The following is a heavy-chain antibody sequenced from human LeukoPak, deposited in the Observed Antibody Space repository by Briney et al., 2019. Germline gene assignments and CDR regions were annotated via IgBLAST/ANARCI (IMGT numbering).Heavy chain of an antibody. V-gene: IGHV3-30*01. CDR1: GFTVTSNY. J-gene: IGHJ3*02. Sequence: PGGSLRLSCAASGFTVTSNYMSWVRQAPGKGLEWVALLAYDETFRYYAASVKGRFTISRDTAKTTLDLQMNSLTTEDTALYYCAREADGFDIWGQGTMVTVSS. CDR3: AREADGFDI. CDR2: LAYDETFR.